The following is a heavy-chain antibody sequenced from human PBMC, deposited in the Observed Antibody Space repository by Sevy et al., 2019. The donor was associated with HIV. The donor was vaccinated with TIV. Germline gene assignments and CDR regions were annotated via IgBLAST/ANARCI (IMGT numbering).Heavy chain of an antibody. CDR2: INSDGSST. CDR3: ARGGWVFGFGDFTYSNRYGMDV. J-gene: IGHJ6*02. Sequence: GGSLRLSCAASGFTFSSYWMHWVRQAPGKGLVWVSRINSDGSSTSYADSVKGRFTISRDNAKNTLYLQMNSLRAEDTAVYYCARGGWVFGFGDFTYSNRYGMDVWGHGTTVTVSS. CDR1: GFTFSSYW. D-gene: IGHD3-10*01. V-gene: IGHV3-74*01.